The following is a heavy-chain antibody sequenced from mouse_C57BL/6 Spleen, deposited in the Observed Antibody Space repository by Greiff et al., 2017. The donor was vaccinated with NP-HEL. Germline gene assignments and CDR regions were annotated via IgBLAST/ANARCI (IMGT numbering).Heavy chain of an antibody. CDR1: GYSITSGYY. CDR2: ISYDGSN. D-gene: IGHD1-1*01. V-gene: IGHV3-6*01. CDR3: ASSYGY. Sequence: EVKLQESGPGLVKPSQSLSLTCSVTGYSITSGYYWNLIRQFPGNKLEWMGYISYDGSNNYNPSLKNRISITRDTSKNQFFLKLNSVTTEDTATYYCASSYGYWGQGTTLTVSS. J-gene: IGHJ2*01.